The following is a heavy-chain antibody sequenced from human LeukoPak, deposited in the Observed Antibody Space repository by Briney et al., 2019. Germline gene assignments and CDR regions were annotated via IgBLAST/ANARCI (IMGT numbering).Heavy chain of an antibody. CDR3: ARRPGAYYYCSGSYSRWDY. D-gene: IGHD3-10*01. Sequence: SETLSLTCAVYGGSFRGYYWSWVRQPPGKGGEGIGEINHSGSTNYNPSLTSGGTISVDTCKNQYSLKRRSVTAADTAVYYCARRPGAYYYCSGSYSRWDYWGQGTLVTVSS. CDR1: GGSFRGYY. V-gene: IGHV4-34*01. J-gene: IGHJ4*02. CDR2: INHSGST.